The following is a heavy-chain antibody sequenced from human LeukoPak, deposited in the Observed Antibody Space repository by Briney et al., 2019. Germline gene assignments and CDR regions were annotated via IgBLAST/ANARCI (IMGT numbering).Heavy chain of an antibody. J-gene: IGHJ4*02. D-gene: IGHD6-13*01. CDR1: GGTFSSYA. Sequence: SVKVSCKTSGGTFSSYAISWVRQAPGQGLEWMGRIIPIFGTANYAQKFQGRVTITTDESTSTAYMELSSLRSEDTAVYYCAGNPGIAAAGTFDYWGQGTLVTVSS. CDR2: IIPIFGTA. CDR3: AGNPGIAAAGTFDY. V-gene: IGHV1-69*05.